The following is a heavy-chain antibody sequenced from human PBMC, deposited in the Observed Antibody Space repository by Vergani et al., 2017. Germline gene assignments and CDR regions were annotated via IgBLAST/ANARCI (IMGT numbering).Heavy chain of an antibody. CDR1: GGSFSGYY. CDR2: INHSGST. J-gene: IGHJ2*01. CDR3: ARVGHLVAVTGEGPSLDL. D-gene: IGHD2-21*02. Sequence: QVKLQESGPGLLKPSETLSLTCAVYGGSFSGYYWSWIRQPPGKGLEWIGEINHSGSTNYNPSLKSRVTISVDTSKNQFSLKLSSVTAADTAVYYCARVGHLVAVTGEGPSLDLWGRGTLVTVSS. V-gene: IGHV4-34*01.